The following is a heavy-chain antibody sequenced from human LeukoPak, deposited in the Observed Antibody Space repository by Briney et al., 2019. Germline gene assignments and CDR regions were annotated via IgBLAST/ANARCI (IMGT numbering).Heavy chain of an antibody. CDR3: ARDGSSLKCYYYYMDV. CDR1: GFTFSNYN. J-gene: IGHJ6*03. CDR2: ICSVISYI. Sequence: GGALRLSCAASGFTFSNYNMNWVRQAPGKGLEWVSSICSVISYIYYEDSVKRRFTISRYNAKNTLYLQMNSLSAEDTAVYYCARDGSSLKCYYYYMDVWGKGTTVTVSS. D-gene: IGHD6-13*01. V-gene: IGHV3-21*01.